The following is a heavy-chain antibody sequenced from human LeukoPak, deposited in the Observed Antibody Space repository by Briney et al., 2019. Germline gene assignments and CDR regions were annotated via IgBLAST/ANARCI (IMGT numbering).Heavy chain of an antibody. CDR3: ARALHYDFWSSRAFGY. CDR1: GFTFSHFG. V-gene: IGHV3-48*04. D-gene: IGHD3-3*01. Sequence: GTSLRLSCEASGFTFSHFGMHWVRQAPGKGLEWVSYISGSGGTIYYADSVKGRFTISRDNAKNSLYLQMNSLRVEDTAVYYCARALHYDFWSSRAFGYWGQGTLVTVSS. CDR2: ISGSGGTI. J-gene: IGHJ4*02.